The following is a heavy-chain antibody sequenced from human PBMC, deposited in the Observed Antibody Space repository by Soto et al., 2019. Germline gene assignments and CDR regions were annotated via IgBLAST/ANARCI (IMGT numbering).Heavy chain of an antibody. D-gene: IGHD3-10*01. CDR3: AKDQVLLWFGELPAMDV. CDR1: GFTFSSYA. J-gene: IGHJ6*02. V-gene: IGHV3-23*01. CDR2: ISGSGGST. Sequence: EVQLLESGGGLVQPGGSLRLSCAASGFTFSSYAMSWVRQAPGKGLEWVSAISGSGGSTYYADSVKGRFTISRDNSKNTLYLQMNSVRAEDTAVYYCAKDQVLLWFGELPAMDVWGQGTTVTVSS.